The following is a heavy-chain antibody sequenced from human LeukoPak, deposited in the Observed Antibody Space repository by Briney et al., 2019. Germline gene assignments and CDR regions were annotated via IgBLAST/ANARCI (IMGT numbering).Heavy chain of an antibody. J-gene: IGHJ3*02. D-gene: IGHD2-2*01. V-gene: IGHV3-21*01. Sequence: GGSLRLSCAASGFTFSTYSMNWVRQAPGKGLEWVSSISSSSSYIYYADSVKGRFTISRDNAKNSLYLQMNSLRAEDTAVYYCARDLAVVVPAASDIWGQGTMVNVSS. CDR2: ISSSSSYI. CDR1: GFTFSTYS. CDR3: ARDLAVVVPAASDI.